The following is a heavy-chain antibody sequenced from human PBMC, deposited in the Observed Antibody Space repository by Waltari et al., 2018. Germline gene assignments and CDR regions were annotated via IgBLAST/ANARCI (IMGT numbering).Heavy chain of an antibody. J-gene: IGHJ4*02. Sequence: EVQLVQSGVEEKKPGASLKISWLGSGDKCSSYWLDWVRQVPGKGLEWVGIIYPGDSETRYSPSFQGQVTMSVDKSATTAYLQWTNMKASDTAMYYCARQSRSSDWYDYWGQGTLITVSS. CDR3: ARQSRSSDWYDY. D-gene: IGHD3-9*01. CDR2: IYPGDSET. CDR1: GDKCSSYW. V-gene: IGHV5-51*01.